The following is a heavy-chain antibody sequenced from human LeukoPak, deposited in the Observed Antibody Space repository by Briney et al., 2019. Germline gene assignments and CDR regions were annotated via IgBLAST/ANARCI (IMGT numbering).Heavy chain of an antibody. Sequence: GGSLRLSCAASGFTFSSYGMHWVRQAPGKGLEWVAVIWYDGSNKYYADSVKARFTISRDNSKNTLYLQMNSLRAEDTAVYYCARAGYDSSGPYILGVDYWGQGTLVTVSS. V-gene: IGHV3-33*01. J-gene: IGHJ4*02. D-gene: IGHD3-22*01. CDR3: ARAGYDSSGPYILGVDY. CDR2: IWYDGSNK. CDR1: GFTFSSYG.